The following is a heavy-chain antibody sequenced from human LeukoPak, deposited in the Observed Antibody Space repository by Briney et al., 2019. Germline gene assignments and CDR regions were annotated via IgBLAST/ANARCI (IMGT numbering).Heavy chain of an antibody. V-gene: IGHV3-74*01. CDR2: INTDGSST. D-gene: IGHD6-19*01. CDR1: GFTFSSYW. J-gene: IGHJ4*02. CDR3: AKDSGIVAVTGDPDY. Sequence: PGGSLRLSCAASGFTFSSYWMHWVRQAPGKGLVWVSRINTDGSSTSYADSVKGRFTISRDNSKNSLYLQMNSLRDEDTALYYCAKDSGIVAVTGDPDYWGQGTLVTVSS.